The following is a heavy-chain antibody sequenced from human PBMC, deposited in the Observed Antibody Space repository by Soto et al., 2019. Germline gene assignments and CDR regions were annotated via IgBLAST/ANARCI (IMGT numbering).Heavy chain of an antibody. V-gene: IGHV3-23*01. CDR3: ARPYCSRTSCPPYYYYYGLNV. CDR2: ISGPSYAS. Sequence: GGSLRLSCVGSGFNFAGYALAWVRQPPGKGLEWVTSISGPSYASFTDDSLRGRFTVYRDNSQNTLHLEMNSLRAEDTAVYYCARPYCSRTSCPPYYYYYGLNVWGQGTTVTVSS. D-gene: IGHD2-2*01. CDR1: GFNFAGYA. J-gene: IGHJ6*02.